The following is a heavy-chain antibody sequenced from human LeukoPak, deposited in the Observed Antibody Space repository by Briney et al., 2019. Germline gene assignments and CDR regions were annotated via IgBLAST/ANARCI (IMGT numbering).Heavy chain of an antibody. Sequence: GGSLRLSCAASGFTFSSYAMHWVRQPPGKGLVWVSRITSDGSGIGYADSVKGRFSTSRDNAKNTLYLQMNSLRAEDTAVYYCASGRLVGAPDYWGQGTLVTVSS. J-gene: IGHJ4*02. CDR3: ASGRLVGAPDY. V-gene: IGHV3-74*01. D-gene: IGHD1-26*01. CDR1: GFTFSSYA. CDR2: ITSDGSGI.